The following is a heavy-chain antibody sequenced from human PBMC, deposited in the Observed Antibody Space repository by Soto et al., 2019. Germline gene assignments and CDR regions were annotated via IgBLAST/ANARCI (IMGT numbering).Heavy chain of an antibody. CDR2: IIPILGIA. CDR3: AGSVEHASGYKSGDYYYYMDG. J-gene: IGHJ6*03. Sequence: QVQLVQSGAEVKKPGSSLKVSCKASGGTFSSYTISWVRQAPGQGLEWMGRIIPILGIANYAQKLQGRGTITADKSTSTADMELSSLRSEDTAVYYCAGSVEHASGYKSGDYYYYMDGWGKGTTVTVSS. CDR1: GGTFSSYT. V-gene: IGHV1-69*02. D-gene: IGHD5-12*01.